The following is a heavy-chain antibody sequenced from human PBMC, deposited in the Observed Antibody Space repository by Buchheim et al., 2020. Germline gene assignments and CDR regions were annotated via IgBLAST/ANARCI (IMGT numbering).Heavy chain of an antibody. J-gene: IGHJ4*02. CDR2: INHSGST. Sequence: QVQLQQWGAGLLKPSETLSLTCAVYGGSFSGYYWSWIRQPPGKGLEWIGEINHSGSTNYNPSLTSRVTISVDTSQTQFPLKLSSVTAADTAVYYCARGLPTDIVVVPAATGSGAGSYWGQGTL. CDR1: GGSFSGYY. D-gene: IGHD2-2*01. V-gene: IGHV4-34*01. CDR3: ARGLPTDIVVVPAATGSGAGSY.